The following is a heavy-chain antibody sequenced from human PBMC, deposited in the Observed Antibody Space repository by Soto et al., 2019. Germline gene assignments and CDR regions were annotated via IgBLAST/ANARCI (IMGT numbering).Heavy chain of an antibody. J-gene: IGHJ4*02. V-gene: IGHV3-23*01. CDR1: GFTFSSCA. CDR3: AKVMSRYTVTLFYFDY. Sequence: GGSLRLSCAASGFTFSSCAMSWVRQAPGKGLECVSGIGGNGGSTYYADSVKGRFTISRDNSKNTLYLQMNSLRAEDAAVYYCAKVMSRYTVTLFYFDYWGQGTLVTSPQ. D-gene: IGHD4-17*01. CDR2: IGGNGGST.